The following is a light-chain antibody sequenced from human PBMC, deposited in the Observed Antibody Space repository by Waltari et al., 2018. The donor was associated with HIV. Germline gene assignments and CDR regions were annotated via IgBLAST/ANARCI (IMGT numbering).Light chain of an antibody. J-gene: IGKJ3*01. V-gene: IGKV3-15*01. CDR2: LTS. CDR1: QSVSGN. Sequence: EIVMTQSPATLSVSPGESVTLSCTASQSVSGNLAWYQQKPGQAPRLLLYLTSTRDIGIPARFSGGGSGTEFTLTISSLQSEDVAVYYCQQYKNWPFTFGPGTKLDVK. CDR3: QQYKNWPFT.